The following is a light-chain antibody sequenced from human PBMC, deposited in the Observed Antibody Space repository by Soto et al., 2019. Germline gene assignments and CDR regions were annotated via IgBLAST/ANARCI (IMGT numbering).Light chain of an antibody. CDR2: DAS. CDR3: QQRNNWPPVT. CDR1: QSVSRH. V-gene: IGKV3-11*01. J-gene: IGKJ4*01. Sequence: EIVLTQSPATLSLSPGERATLSCRASQSVSRHLAWYQQKPGQAPRLLIYDASNRATGIPARFSGSGSGKDFTLTISSLEPEDCAVYYCQQRNNWPPVTFGGGTKVEIK.